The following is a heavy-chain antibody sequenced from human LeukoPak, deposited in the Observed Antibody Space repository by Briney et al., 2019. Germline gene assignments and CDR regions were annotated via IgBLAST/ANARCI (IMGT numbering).Heavy chain of an antibody. Sequence: GGSLRLSCAVSGFTFSSYWMHWVRQAPGKGLVWVSRIYRDGSRITYADSVKGRFTISRDNGKTTLFLQMNSLRAEDAAVYYCVRGNDYGGPHYWGQGTLVTVSS. CDR1: GFTFSSYW. CDR3: VRGNDYGGPHY. CDR2: IYRDGSRI. D-gene: IGHD4-23*01. J-gene: IGHJ4*02. V-gene: IGHV3-74*01.